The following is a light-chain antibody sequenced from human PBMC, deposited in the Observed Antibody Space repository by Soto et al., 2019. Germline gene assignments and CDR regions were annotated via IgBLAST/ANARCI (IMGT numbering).Light chain of an antibody. Sequence: QTVVTQEPSFSVSPGRTVTLTCGLRSGSVSTSYYPSWYQQTPGQAPRTLIYNTNTRSSGVPDRFSGSILGNKAALTITGAQADDESDYYCVLYMGSGISVFGGGTKLTVL. V-gene: IGLV8-61*01. J-gene: IGLJ3*02. CDR1: SGSVSTSYY. CDR3: VLYMGSGISV. CDR2: NTN.